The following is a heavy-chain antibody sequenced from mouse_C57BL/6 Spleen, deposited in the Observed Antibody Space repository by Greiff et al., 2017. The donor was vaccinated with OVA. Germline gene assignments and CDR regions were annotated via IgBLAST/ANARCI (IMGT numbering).Heavy chain of an antibody. J-gene: IGHJ4*01. CDR2: INPSNGGT. D-gene: IGHD2-5*01. CDR1: GYTFTSYW. V-gene: IGHV1-53*01. CDR3: ARYSKFFYAMDY. Sequence: VQLQQPGTELVKPGASVKLSCKASGYTFTSYWMHWVKQRPGQGLEWIGNINPSNGGTNYNEKFKSKATLTVDKSSSTAYMELHSLTSEDSAVYFCARYSKFFYAMDYWGQGTSVTVSS.